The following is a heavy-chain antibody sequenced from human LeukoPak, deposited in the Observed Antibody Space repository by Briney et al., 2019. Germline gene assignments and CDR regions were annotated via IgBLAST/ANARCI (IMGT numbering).Heavy chain of an antibody. CDR3: ARDRPRGVAAAGFDY. Sequence: GGSLRLSCAASGFTFSSYSMNWVRQAPGKGLEWVSYISSSSSTIYYADSVKGRFTISRDNAKNSLCLQMNSLRAEDTAVYYCARDRPRGVAAAGFDYWGQGTLVTVSS. CDR1: GFTFSSYS. D-gene: IGHD6-13*01. CDR2: ISSSSSTI. J-gene: IGHJ4*02. V-gene: IGHV3-48*01.